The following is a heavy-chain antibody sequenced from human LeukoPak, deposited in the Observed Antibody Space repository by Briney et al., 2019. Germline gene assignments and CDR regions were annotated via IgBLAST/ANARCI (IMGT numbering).Heavy chain of an antibody. D-gene: IGHD3-10*01. J-gene: IGHJ5*02. CDR1: GGTFSSYA. Sequence: SVKVSCKASGGTFSSYAISWVRQAPGQGLEWMGGIIPIFGTANYAQKFQGRVTITADESTSTAYMELSSLRSEDTAVYYCARGHIVQDYYGSGRWVLYNWFDPWGQGTLVTVSS. V-gene: IGHV1-69*13. CDR3: ARGHIVQDYYGSGRWVLYNWFDP. CDR2: IIPIFGTA.